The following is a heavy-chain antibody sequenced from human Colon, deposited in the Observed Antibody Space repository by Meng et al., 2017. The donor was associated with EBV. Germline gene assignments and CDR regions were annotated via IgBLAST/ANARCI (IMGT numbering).Heavy chain of an antibody. J-gene: IGHJ4*02. Sequence: LQLQESGPGLVKPSETLSLTCTVPGGSISSNGYYWDWVRQPPGKGLEWIGAIYHSGSTSYNPSLQSRVTMFVDTSKNQFSLMLTSVTATDTAVYYCARRRGGSGRDCWGQGTLVTVSS. CDR1: GGSISSNGYY. V-gene: IGHV4-39*01. CDR2: IYHSGST. D-gene: IGHD3-10*01. CDR3: ARRRGGSGRDC.